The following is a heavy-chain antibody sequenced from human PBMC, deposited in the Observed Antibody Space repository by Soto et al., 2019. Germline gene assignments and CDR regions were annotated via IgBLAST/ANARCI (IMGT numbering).Heavy chain of an antibody. D-gene: IGHD3-3*01. CDR2: INPSGGST. CDR1: GYTFTSYY. CDR3: ASTPVRFLGPWFDP. J-gene: IGHJ5*02. V-gene: IGHV1-46*01. Sequence: ASVKVSCTASGYTFTSYYMHGVRQAPGQGLEWMGIINPSGGSTSYAQKFQGRVTMTRDTSTSTVYMELSSLRSEDTAVYYCASTPVRFLGPWFDPWGQGTLVTVSS.